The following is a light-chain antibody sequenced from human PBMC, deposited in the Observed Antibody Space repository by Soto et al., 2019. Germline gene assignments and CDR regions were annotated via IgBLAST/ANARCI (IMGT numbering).Light chain of an antibody. J-gene: IGKJ2*01. CDR1: QSVSTD. Sequence: EIVMTQSPDTLSVSQGERATLSCRASQSVSTDLAWYQQNSGQAPRLLIYGASTRATGIPARFSGSGSGTEFTLTISSLQSEVFAIYHCQQYKTWPYTFGQGTKLEI. CDR3: QQYKTWPYT. CDR2: GAS. V-gene: IGKV3-15*01.